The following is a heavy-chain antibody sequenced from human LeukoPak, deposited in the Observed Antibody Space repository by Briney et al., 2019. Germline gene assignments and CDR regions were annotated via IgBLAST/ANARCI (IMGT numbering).Heavy chain of an antibody. Sequence: GASVKVSCKASGYTFTSYYMHWVRQAPGQGLEWVGIINPSGDPTTYAQKFQGRVTMTSDMSTSTVYMELSSLRSEDTAVYYCATCSGGTHDAFDIWGQGTMVTVSS. V-gene: IGHV1-46*01. CDR1: GYTFTSYY. CDR3: ATCSGGTHDAFDI. D-gene: IGHD2-15*01. CDR2: INPSGDPT. J-gene: IGHJ3*02.